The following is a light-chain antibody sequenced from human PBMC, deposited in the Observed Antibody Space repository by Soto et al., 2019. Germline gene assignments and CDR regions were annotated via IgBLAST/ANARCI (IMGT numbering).Light chain of an antibody. CDR1: QSVTTY. Sequence: DIQMTQSPSSLSASVGDRVTITCRASQSVTTYLHWYQQKAGEAPKLLIYAISNLQSGVSSRFSGSGSGTDFSLTINTLQPEDFATYYCQQGSSTPWPFGLVTKVDIX. V-gene: IGKV1-39*01. CDR3: QQGSSTPWP. CDR2: AIS. J-gene: IGKJ1*01.